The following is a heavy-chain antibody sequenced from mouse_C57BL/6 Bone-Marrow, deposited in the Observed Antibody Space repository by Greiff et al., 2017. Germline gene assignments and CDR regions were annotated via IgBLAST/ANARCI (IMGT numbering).Heavy chain of an antibody. Sequence: EVQLQQSGPVLVKPGASVKMSCKASGYTFTDYYMNWVKQSHGKSLEWIGVINPYNGGTSYNQKFKGKATLTVDKSSSTAYMELNSLTSEDSAVYYCARRGFYYDYDGGYDYAMDYWGQGTSVTVSS. J-gene: IGHJ4*01. CDR3: ARRGFYYDYDGGYDYAMDY. CDR2: INPYNGGT. D-gene: IGHD2-4*01. V-gene: IGHV1-19*01. CDR1: GYTFTDYY.